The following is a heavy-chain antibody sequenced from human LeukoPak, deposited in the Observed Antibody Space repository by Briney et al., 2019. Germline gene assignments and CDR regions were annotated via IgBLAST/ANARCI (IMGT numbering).Heavy chain of an antibody. V-gene: IGHV3-7*01. D-gene: IGHD6-19*01. CDR3: ARVGERDYNNGWFDY. CDR2: IYQDGSLK. Sequence: GVPLRLSCTACGFTLNNYWMSWVRQAPGKGREGGANIYQDGSLKHYVDSVKGRFTVSRDNAKNSLYLQMDSLRAEDTAVYYCARVGERDYNNGWFDYWAQGTLVTVSS. J-gene: IGHJ4*02. CDR1: GFTLNNYW.